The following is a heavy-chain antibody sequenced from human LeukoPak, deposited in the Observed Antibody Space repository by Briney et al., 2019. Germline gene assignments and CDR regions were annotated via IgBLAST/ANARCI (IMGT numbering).Heavy chain of an antibody. CDR3: ARRGSYYFVY. CDR2: IYNSGSS. Sequence: PSETLSLTCTVWGGPIRSYYWTWIRQPPGKGLEWIGYIYNSGSSSYNPSLKSRVTISVDTSKNQFSLKLSSVTASDTAVYYCARRGSYYFVYCGQGTLVTVSS. J-gene: IGHJ4*02. D-gene: IGHD2-15*01. V-gene: IGHV4-59*01. CDR1: GGPIRSYY.